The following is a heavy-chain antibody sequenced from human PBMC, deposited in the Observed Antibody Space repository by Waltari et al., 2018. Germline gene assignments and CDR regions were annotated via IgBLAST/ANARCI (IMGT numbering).Heavy chain of an antibody. CDR3: SRVSASGDGMDV. D-gene: IGHD3-16*01. CDR1: GFTFGAHA. Sequence: EVQLVESGGGLVQPGRSLRLSCTTSGFTFGAHALSWFRQAPGKGREWVGFIRSKFDGGTTDDAASVKGRFTVSRDDAKSIAYRQMNSLKTEDTGVYYCSRVSASGDGMDVWGQGTTVTVSS. J-gene: IGHJ6*02. CDR2: IRSKFDGGTT. V-gene: IGHV3-49*03.